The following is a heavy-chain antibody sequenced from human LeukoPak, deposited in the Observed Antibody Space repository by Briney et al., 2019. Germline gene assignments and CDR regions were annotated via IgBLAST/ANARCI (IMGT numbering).Heavy chain of an antibody. J-gene: IGHJ4*02. CDR3: AAEDYYDSSGHYRPFDY. D-gene: IGHD3-22*01. CDR2: IVVGSGNT. V-gene: IGHV1-58*02. Sequence: SVKVSCKASGFTFTSCAMQWVRQARGQRLEWIGWIVVGSGNTNYAQKFQERVTITRDMSTSTAYMELSSLRSEDTAVYYCAAEDYYDSSGHYRPFDYWGQGILVTVSS. CDR1: GFTFTSCA.